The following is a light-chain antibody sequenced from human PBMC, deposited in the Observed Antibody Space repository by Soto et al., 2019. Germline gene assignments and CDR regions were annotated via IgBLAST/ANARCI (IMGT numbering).Light chain of an antibody. Sequence: QSVLTQPPSVSGAPGQRVTISCTGSSSNIGAGYDVHWYQQLPGTAPKLLIYGNSNRPSGVPDRFSGSKSGTSASLAITGHQAEDEADYYCQSYDSSLSGVFGGGTKLTVL. CDR3: QSYDSSLSGV. CDR2: GNS. CDR1: SSNIGAGYD. V-gene: IGLV1-40*01. J-gene: IGLJ2*01.